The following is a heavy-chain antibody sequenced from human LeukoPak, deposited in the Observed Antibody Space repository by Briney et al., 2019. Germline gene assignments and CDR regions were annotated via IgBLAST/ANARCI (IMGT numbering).Heavy chain of an antibody. CDR3: VRLQPNTGEWAFDI. CDR2: IYQNGNT. D-gene: IGHD1-1*01. Sequence: PSETLSLTCAVSGGSISSGGYSWSWIRQPPGKGLEWIGYIYQNGNTYYNPSLKSRVTISVDKSKNQLSLKLGSVTAADTAVYHCVRLQPNTGEWAFDIWGQGTLVTVS. V-gene: IGHV4-30-2*02. J-gene: IGHJ3*02. CDR1: GGSISSGGYS.